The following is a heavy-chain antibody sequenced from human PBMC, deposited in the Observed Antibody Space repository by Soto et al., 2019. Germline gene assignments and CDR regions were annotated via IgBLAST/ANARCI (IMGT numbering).Heavy chain of an antibody. D-gene: IGHD6-13*01. CDR2: TANDGSAQ. Sequence: QVQLVESGGGVGQPGGSLRLSCAASGFIFTSYGMQWVRQSPGEGLEWVATTANDGSAQYYANYVKGRFTISRDNSKNPLFLQMDSLTPEDTGVYYCAKSTGGSRWYPPDRWGQGTLVTVSS. J-gene: IGHJ4*02. CDR3: AKSTGGSRWYPPDR. V-gene: IGHV3-30*18. CDR1: GFIFTSYG.